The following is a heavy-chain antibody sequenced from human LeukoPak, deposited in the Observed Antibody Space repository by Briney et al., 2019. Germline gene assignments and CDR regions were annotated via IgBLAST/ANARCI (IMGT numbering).Heavy chain of an antibody. CDR3: ARFTYDILTGYPNWFDP. V-gene: IGHV3-21*01. J-gene: IGHJ5*02. D-gene: IGHD3-9*01. CDR1: GFTFSSYT. CDR2: ISGSSRHK. Sequence: KTGGSLRLSCAASGFTFSSYTMNWVRQAPGEGLEWVSSISGSSRHKYYADSVKGRFTISRDNAKNSLYLQMNSLRAEDTAVYYCARFTYDILTGYPNWFDPWGQGTLVTVSS.